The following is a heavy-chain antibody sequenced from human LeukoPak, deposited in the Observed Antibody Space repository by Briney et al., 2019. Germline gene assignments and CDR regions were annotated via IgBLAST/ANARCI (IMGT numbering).Heavy chain of an antibody. CDR1: GFTFSSYE. CDR3: ARDPITNVVVQYEHAFDI. CDR2: ISSSGSTI. D-gene: IGHD3-22*01. V-gene: IGHV3-48*03. Sequence: GGSLRLSCAASGFTFSSYEMNWVRQAPGKGLEWVSYISSSGSTIYYADSVKGRFTISRDNAKNSLYLQMNSLRAEDTAVYYCARDPITNVVVQYEHAFDIWGQGTMVTVSS. J-gene: IGHJ3*02.